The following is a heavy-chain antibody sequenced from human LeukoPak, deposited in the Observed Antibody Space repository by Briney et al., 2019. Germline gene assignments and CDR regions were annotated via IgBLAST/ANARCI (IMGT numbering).Heavy chain of an antibody. Sequence: GEPLPISCKGSGASSPTYCIGWVRQLPGRGRGWMGIIYPGGSDTTYSPSFQGQVTISVDKSISTACLQWGRLKASDTAMYDCARAGGPYSNSDYWGQGTLVTVSS. CDR1: GASSPTYC. V-gene: IGHV5-51*01. D-gene: IGHD6-13*01. CDR3: ARAGGPYSNSDY. J-gene: IGHJ4*01. CDR2: IYPGGSDT.